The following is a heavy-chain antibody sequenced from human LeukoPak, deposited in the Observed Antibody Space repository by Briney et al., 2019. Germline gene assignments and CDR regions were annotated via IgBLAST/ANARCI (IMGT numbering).Heavy chain of an antibody. Sequence: ASVKVSCKASGYTFTSYDINWVRQATRQGLEWMGWMNPNSGNTGYAQKFQGRVTITRNTSISTAYMELSSLRSEDTAVYYCARGYGSGRFDYYYMDVWGKGTTVTVSS. CDR2: MNPNSGNT. D-gene: IGHD3-10*01. CDR1: GYTFTSYD. CDR3: ARGYGSGRFDYYYMDV. V-gene: IGHV1-8*03. J-gene: IGHJ6*03.